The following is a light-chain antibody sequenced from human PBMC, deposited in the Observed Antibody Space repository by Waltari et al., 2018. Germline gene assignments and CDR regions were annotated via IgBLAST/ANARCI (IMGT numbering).Light chain of an antibody. CDR3: SSYTSSSPNYV. Sequence: QSALTQPASVSGSPGQSITISCTGTNNDIGRYNLVSWYQQHPGKAPKVIIFEVNKRPSGVSNRFSGSKSGNTASLTISGLQADDEADYYCSSYTSSSPNYVFGTGTKVTVL. CDR2: EVN. CDR1: NNDIGRYNL. J-gene: IGLJ1*01. V-gene: IGLV2-14*02.